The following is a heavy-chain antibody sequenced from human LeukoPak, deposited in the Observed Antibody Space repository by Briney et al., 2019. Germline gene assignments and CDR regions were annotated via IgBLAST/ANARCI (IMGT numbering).Heavy chain of an antibody. CDR3: ARLGTYWSNYYFEY. CDR2: LYPGDSGT. Sequence: GESLKISCQGSGYSFTTYWIGWVPQVPGKGLEFMGILYPGDSGTRYSPSFQGQVTISADKSINTAYLQWSSLKASDTAMYYCARLGTYWSNYYFEYWGQGTLVTVSS. V-gene: IGHV5-51*01. CDR1: GYSFTTYW. J-gene: IGHJ4*02. D-gene: IGHD3-10*01.